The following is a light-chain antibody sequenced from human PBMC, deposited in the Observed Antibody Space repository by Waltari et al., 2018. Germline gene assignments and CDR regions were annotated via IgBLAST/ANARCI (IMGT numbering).Light chain of an antibody. Sequence: EIVLTQSPGTLSLSPGERATLSCRASQSVSSSYFAWYQQEPGQAPRLLFYGASSRATGIPDRFSGSGSGTDFTLTISSLQSEDFAVYYCQQYNNWPLTFGGGTKVEIK. CDR2: GAS. J-gene: IGKJ4*01. CDR3: QQYNNWPLT. CDR1: QSVSSSY. V-gene: IGKV3-20*01.